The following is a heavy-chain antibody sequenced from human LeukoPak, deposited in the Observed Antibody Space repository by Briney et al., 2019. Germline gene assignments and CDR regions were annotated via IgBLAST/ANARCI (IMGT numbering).Heavy chain of an antibody. CDR1: GFTFSSYW. CDR3: AIEGVAGMS. CDR2: IKQDGSEK. J-gene: IGHJ4*02. V-gene: IGHV3-7*01. Sequence: GGSLRLSCAASGFTFSSYWMSWVRQAPGKGLEWVANIKQDGSEKYYVDSMKGRFTISRDNAKNSLYLQMNSLRAEDTAVYHCAIEGVAGMSWGQGTLVTVSS. D-gene: IGHD6-19*01.